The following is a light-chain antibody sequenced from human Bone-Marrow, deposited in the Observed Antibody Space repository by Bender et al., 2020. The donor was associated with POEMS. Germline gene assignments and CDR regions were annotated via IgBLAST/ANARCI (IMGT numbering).Light chain of an antibody. CDR2: EGT. CDR1: SSDVGGYKY. CDR3: SSYTSSNTWV. Sequence: QSALTQPASVSGSPGQSITISCTGTSSDVGGYKYVSWYQQRPGKAPKLMIYEGTKRPSGVSDRFSGSKSGNAASLTISGLQADDEADYYCSSYTSSNTWVFGGGTKLTVL. V-gene: IGLV2-14*01. J-gene: IGLJ3*02.